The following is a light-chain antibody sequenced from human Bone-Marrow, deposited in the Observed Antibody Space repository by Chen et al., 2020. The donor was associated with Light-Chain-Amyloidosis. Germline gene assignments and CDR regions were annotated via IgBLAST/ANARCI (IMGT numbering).Light chain of an antibody. CDR3: VLYMGSGIWV. J-gene: IGLJ3*02. CDR1: SGSVSTTYY. V-gene: IGLV8-61*01. Sequence: QTVVTQEPSFSVSPGETVTLTCGLNSGSVSTTYYPSWYQQTPGQAPRTLIYGTNSRSSGVPDRCSGSILGNKAALTITGAQADYESDYYGVLYMGSGIWVFGGGTKLTVL. CDR2: GTN.